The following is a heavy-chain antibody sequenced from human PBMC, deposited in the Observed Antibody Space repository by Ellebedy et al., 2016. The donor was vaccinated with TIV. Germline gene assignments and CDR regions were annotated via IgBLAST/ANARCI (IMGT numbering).Heavy chain of an antibody. CDR2: IYPGDSDT. V-gene: IGHV5-51*01. CDR1: GYSFTSYW. CDR3: ARLAYCGGDCYGYFQH. D-gene: IGHD2-21*02. Sequence: GESLKISCKGSGYSFTSYWIGWVRQMPGKGLEWMGIIYPGDSDTRYSPSFQGQVTISADKSISTAYLQWSSLKASDTAMYYCARLAYCGGDCYGYFQHWGQGTLVTVSS. J-gene: IGHJ1*01.